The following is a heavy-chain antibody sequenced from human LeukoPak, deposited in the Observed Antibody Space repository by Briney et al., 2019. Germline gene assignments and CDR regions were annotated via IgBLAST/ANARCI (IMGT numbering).Heavy chain of an antibody. D-gene: IGHD3-10*01. V-gene: IGHV1-3*01. CDR3: ARDGVQLLWFGELSEIWFDP. J-gene: IGHJ5*02. CDR2: INAGNGNT. Sequence: ASVKVSCKASGYTFTSYAMHWVRQAPGQRLEWMGWINAGNGNTKYSQKFQGRVTITRDTSASTAYMELSSLRSEDTAVYYCARDGVQLLWFGELSEIWFDPWGQGTLVTVSS. CDR1: GYTFTSYA.